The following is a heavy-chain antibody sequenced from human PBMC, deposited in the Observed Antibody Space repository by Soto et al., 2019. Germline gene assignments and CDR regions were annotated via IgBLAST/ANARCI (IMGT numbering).Heavy chain of an antibody. J-gene: IGHJ2*01. CDR2: IIPIFGTT. Sequence: QVQLVQSGAEVRKSGSSVKVSCTLSGASFDSYTITWVRQAPGQGLEWMGGIIPIFGTTNYAQKFQGSLTITADGFTRAAYMALSRLTSEDTAVYYCARGPLYDLESGMYWYFDLWGRGTLVTVSS. D-gene: IGHD1-26*01. CDR1: GASFDSYT. CDR3: ARGPLYDLESGMYWYFDL. V-gene: IGHV1-69*01.